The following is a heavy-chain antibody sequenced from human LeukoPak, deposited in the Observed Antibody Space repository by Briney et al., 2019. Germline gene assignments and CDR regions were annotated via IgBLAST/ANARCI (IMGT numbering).Heavy chain of an antibody. V-gene: IGHV4-30-2*01. Sequence: SETLSLTCTVSGGSISSGGYYWSWIRQPPGKGLEWIGYIYHSGSTYYNPSLKSRVTISVDRSKNQFSLKLSSVTAADTAVYYRSREGKDNLEGMGGQHHYHLDGWGQGT. CDR1: GGSISSGGYY. CDR2: IYHSGST. CDR3: SREGKDNLEGMGGQHHYHLDG. J-gene: IGHJ6*03. D-gene: IGHD3-16*01.